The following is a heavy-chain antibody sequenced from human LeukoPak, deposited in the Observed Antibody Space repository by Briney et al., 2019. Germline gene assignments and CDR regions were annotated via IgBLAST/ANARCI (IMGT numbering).Heavy chain of an antibody. CDR2: IRYDGINK. CDR3: ARVIVVVTGNYMDV. Sequence: GALRLSCEASGFTFSSYAMSWVRQAPGKGLEWVAFIRYDGINKYYADSVKGRFTISRDNAKNSLYLQMNSLRAEDTAVYYCARVIVVVTGNYMDVWGRGTTVTISS. D-gene: IGHD2-21*02. V-gene: IGHV3-30*02. J-gene: IGHJ6*04. CDR1: GFTFSSYA.